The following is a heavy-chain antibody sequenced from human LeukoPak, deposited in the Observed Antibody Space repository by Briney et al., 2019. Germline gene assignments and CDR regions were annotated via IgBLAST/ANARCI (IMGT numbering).Heavy chain of an antibody. J-gene: IGHJ4*02. CDR3: ARRAGGYSHPYDY. Sequence: PGGSLRLSCAVSGFTVSGNYMSWVRQAPGKGLEWDSLIYSGGTTYYADSVEGRFTISRDNSKNTLYLQMNSLRGEDTAVYYCARRAGGYSHPYDYWGQGILVTVSS. CDR1: GFTVSGNY. CDR2: IYSGGTT. D-gene: IGHD4-23*01. V-gene: IGHV3-53*01.